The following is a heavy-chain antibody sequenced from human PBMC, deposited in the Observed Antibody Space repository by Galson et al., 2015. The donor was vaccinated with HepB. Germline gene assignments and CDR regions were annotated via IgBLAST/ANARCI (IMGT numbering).Heavy chain of an antibody. V-gene: IGHV3-30-3*01. Sequence: SLRLSCAASGFTFSSYAMHWVRQAPGKGLEWVAVISYDGSNKYYADSVKGRFTISRDNSKNTLYLQMNSLRAEDTAVYYCARDPISGGFGELLSYWGQGTLVTVSS. CDR1: GFTFSSYA. J-gene: IGHJ4*02. D-gene: IGHD3-10*01. CDR3: ARDPISGGFGELLSY. CDR2: ISYDGSNK.